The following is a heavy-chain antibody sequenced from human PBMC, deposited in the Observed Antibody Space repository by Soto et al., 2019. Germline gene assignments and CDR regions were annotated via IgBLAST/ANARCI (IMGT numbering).Heavy chain of an antibody. CDR1: GYTFTSYV. V-gene: IGHV1-18*01. D-gene: IGHD6-19*01. J-gene: IGHJ4*02. CDR3: ASSSGWPRRAPLDY. CDR2: ISAYNGNT. Sequence: QVQLVQSGAEVKKPGASVKVSCKASGYTFTSYVISWVRQAPAQGLEWMGWISAYNGNTNYAQKLQGRVTMTTDTSTSTAYMEVRSLRSDDTAVYYCASSSGWPRRAPLDYWGQGTLVTVSS.